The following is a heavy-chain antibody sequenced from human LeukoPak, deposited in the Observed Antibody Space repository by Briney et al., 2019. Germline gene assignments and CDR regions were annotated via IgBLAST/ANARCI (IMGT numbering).Heavy chain of an antibody. CDR2: VYYSGRT. J-gene: IGHJ4*02. CDR1: GVSIRSYY. CDR3: ATSRVDTSLND. D-gene: IGHD5-18*01. V-gene: IGHV4-59*08. Sequence: KASETLSLTCTVSGVSIRSYYWSWIRQPPWKGPEWIGYVYYSGRTNYNPSLRSRVTISADTSKNQFSLKMTSVTAADTAVYYCATSRVDTSLNDWGQGTLVTVSS.